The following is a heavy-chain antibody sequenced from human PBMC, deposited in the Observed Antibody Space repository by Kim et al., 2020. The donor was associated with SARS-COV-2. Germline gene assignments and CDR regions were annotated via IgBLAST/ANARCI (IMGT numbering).Heavy chain of an antibody. J-gene: IGHJ5*02. V-gene: IGHV3-30*14. Sequence: GGSLRLSCAASGFSFKNYAMHWVRQAPGRGLEWVAFISCDGGTKFYADSVMGRFTISRDNSDNMLYLQVNSLRAGDTALYYCARARGGGIVGTTVNWFDPWGQGTLVTVSS. CDR2: ISCDGGTK. CDR1: GFSFKNYA. CDR3: ARARGGGIVGTTVNWFDP. D-gene: IGHD5-12*01.